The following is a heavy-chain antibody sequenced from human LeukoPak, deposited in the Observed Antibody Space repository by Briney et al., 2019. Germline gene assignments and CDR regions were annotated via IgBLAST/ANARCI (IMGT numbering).Heavy chain of an antibody. CDR1: GFTFSNYL. D-gene: IGHD3-16*02. V-gene: IGHV3-74*01. CDR2: ITPAGSGT. Sequence: PGGSLRLSCAASGFTFSNYLLHWVRQAPGEGLVWLSGITPAGSGTRYVDSVKGRFTISRDNAKNTVYLQMNSLRTDDTAVYYCARGVVVTATSGNDYWGQGTLVTVSS. J-gene: IGHJ4*02. CDR3: ARGVVVTATSGNDY.